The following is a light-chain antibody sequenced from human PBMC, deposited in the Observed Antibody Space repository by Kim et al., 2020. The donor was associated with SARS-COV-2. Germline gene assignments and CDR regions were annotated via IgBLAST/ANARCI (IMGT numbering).Light chain of an antibody. J-gene: IGLJ7*01. CDR1: SLRSYY. Sequence: SSELPQDPAVSVALGQTVRITCQGDSLRSYYASWYQQKPGQAPVLVIYGKNNRHSGIPDRFSGSSSGNTASLTLPGAQAEDEADYYCNSRDSSGNHAVFGGGNQLSVL. V-gene: IGLV3-19*01. CDR2: GKN. CDR3: NSRDSSGNHAV.